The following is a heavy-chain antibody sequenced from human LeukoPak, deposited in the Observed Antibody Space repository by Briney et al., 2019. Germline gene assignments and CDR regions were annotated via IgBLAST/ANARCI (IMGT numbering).Heavy chain of an antibody. CDR3: ATDTSGSYLDY. J-gene: IGHJ4*02. D-gene: IGHD1-26*01. CDR2: ITSGSKYI. V-gene: IGHV3-21*04. CDR1: GFTFGRYS. Sequence: GGSLRLSCAASGFTFGRYSMNWVRQAPGKGLEWVSSITSGSKYIFYADAVKGRFTISRDNAKNSLYLQVDSLRAEDTAVYYCATDTSGSYLDYWGQGILVTVSS.